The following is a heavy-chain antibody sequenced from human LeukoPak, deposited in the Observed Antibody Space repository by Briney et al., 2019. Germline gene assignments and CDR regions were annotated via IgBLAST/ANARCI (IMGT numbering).Heavy chain of an antibody. CDR1: GFTFSSYW. V-gene: IGHV3-7*03. CDR2: IKQDGSEK. J-gene: IGHJ1*01. D-gene: IGHD6-19*01. Sequence: LSGGSLRLSCAASGFTFSSYWMSWVRQAPGKGLEWVANIKQDGSEKDYVDSVKGRFTISRDNAKNSLYLQMNSLRAEDTAVYYCARDLPHSSGWSWPGGFQHWGQGTLVTVSS. CDR3: ARDLPHSSGWSWPGGFQH.